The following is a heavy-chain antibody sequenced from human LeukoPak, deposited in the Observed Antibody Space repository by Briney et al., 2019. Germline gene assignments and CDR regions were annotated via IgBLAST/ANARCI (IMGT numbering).Heavy chain of an antibody. V-gene: IGHV3-15*01. CDR1: GFTFTHSW. Sequence: GGSLRLSCAASGFTFTHSWMDWVRQAPGKGLEWVGRIRSKADGETTDYAAPVKGRFIISRDDSQNTLYLQMNSLKTEDTAMYYCLDLGSPHLFDIWGPGTMVTVS. CDR2: IRSKADGETT. J-gene: IGHJ3*02. D-gene: IGHD1-26*01. CDR3: LDLGSPHLFDI.